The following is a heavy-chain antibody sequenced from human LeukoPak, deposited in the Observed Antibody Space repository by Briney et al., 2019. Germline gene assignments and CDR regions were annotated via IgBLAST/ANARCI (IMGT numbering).Heavy chain of an antibody. CDR3: ARETRVTYYGSGSYPFDY. D-gene: IGHD3-10*01. V-gene: IGHV1-2*02. CDR1: GYTFTGYY. Sequence: ASVKVSCKASGYTFTGYYMHWVRQAAGQGLEWMGWINPNSGGTNYAQKFQGRVTMTRDTSISTAYMELSRLRSDDTAVYYCARETRVTYYGSGSYPFDYWGQGTLVTVSS. CDR2: INPNSGGT. J-gene: IGHJ4*02.